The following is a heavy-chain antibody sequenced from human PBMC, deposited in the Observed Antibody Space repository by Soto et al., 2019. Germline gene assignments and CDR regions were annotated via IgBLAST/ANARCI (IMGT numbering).Heavy chain of an antibody. CDR2: MHSSGTA. Sequence: KASETLSLTCTVSGNSISSYSYYWGWIRQAPGKVLEWIGTMHSSGTASYNPSLQSRVTITIDTSKNQLFLALSSVTAADTAIYYCARDDCTGSSEPFDIWGQGTMVTVSS. V-gene: IGHV4-39*02. J-gene: IGHJ3*02. D-gene: IGHD6-6*01. CDR3: ARDDCTGSSEPFDI. CDR1: GNSISSYSYY.